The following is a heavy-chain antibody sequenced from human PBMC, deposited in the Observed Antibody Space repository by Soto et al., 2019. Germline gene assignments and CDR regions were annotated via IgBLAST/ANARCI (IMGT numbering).Heavy chain of an antibody. D-gene: IGHD2-2*01. J-gene: IGHJ4*02. Sequence: EVHLFESGGGLAQPGGSLRVSCAASGFTFGSYTMSWVRQTPGKALEWVSAIYGSGAGETFYAESVKGRFIISRDDSRNTLDLQRNNLRAEDSALYYCAKDRTPAGVWDLDYWGQGTPVTVSS. CDR1: GFTFGSYT. V-gene: IGHV3-23*01. CDR2: IYGSGAGET. CDR3: AKDRTPAGVWDLDY.